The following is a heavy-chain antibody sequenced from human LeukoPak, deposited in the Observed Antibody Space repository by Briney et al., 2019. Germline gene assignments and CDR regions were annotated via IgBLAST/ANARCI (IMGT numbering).Heavy chain of an antibody. J-gene: IGHJ6*02. CDR2: TSTSGTTI. CDR1: GFTFSRYE. V-gene: IGHV3-48*03. Sequence: GGSLRLSCAASGFTFSRYEMNWVRQAPGKGLQWISYTSTSGTTIYYADSVKGRFTISRDNAKNSLHLQMNSLRVEDTAVYYCARVYYFALDGWGQGTTVTVSS. CDR3: ARVYYFALDG.